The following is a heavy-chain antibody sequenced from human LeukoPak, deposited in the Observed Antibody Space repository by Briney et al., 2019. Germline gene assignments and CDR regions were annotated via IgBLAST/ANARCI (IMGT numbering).Heavy chain of an antibody. J-gene: IGHJ4*02. V-gene: IGHV1-69*13. Sequence: GASVKVSCKASGYTFTSYGISWVRQAPGQGLEWMGGIIPIFGTANYAQKFQGRVTITADESTSTAYMELSSLRSEDTAVYYCASGGAYCGGDCYSGDYWGQGTLVTVSS. CDR3: ASGGAYCGGDCYSGDY. CDR2: IIPIFGTA. CDR1: GYTFTSYG. D-gene: IGHD2-21*02.